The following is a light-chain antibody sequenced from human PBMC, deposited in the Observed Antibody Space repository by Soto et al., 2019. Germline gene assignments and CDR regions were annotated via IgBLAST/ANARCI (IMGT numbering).Light chain of an antibody. Sequence: EIVLTQSPGTLSLSPGERATLSCRASQSVSSNSLAWYQQKPGQAPRLLIYGASRRATGIPDRFSGSGSGTDFTLTISRLEPEDFAVYSCQQYGGSPSTFGGGTKVEIK. CDR3: QQYGGSPST. V-gene: IGKV3-20*01. CDR1: QSVSSNS. J-gene: IGKJ4*01. CDR2: GAS.